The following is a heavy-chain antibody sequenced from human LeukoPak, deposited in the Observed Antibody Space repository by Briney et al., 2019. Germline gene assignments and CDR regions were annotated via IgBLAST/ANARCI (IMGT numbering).Heavy chain of an antibody. CDR3: APGNDYGDY. J-gene: IGHJ4*02. V-gene: IGHV3-23*01. CDR1: GFTFSSYA. Sequence: GGSLGLSCAASGFTFSSYAMSWVRQAPGKGLEWVSVISGSGGSTYYADSVKGRFTISRDNSKNTLYLQMNSLRAEDTAVYYCAPGNDYGDYWGQGTLITVSS. CDR2: ISGSGGST.